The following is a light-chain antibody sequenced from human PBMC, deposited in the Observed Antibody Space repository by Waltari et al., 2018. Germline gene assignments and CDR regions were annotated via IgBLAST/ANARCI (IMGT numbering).Light chain of an antibody. J-gene: IGKJ2*01. CDR1: GNINSN. CDR3: HQYAKWVGT. CDR2: RAS. V-gene: IGKV3-15*01. Sequence: EIVMTQFPATLSVSPGERATLSCRASGNINSNVAWYQQKPGQAPRLLIYRASTRASGVPARFSGSGSGTDFSLTISSLQSEDFGDYYCHQYAKWVGTFGQGTSVEIK.